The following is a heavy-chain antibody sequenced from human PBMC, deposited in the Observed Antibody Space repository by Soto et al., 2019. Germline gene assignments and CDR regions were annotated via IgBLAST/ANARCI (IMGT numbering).Heavy chain of an antibody. D-gene: IGHD3-22*01. CDR3: AKDRGGLAATMIAGWVNYYGMDV. J-gene: IGHJ6*02. V-gene: IGHV3-30-3*01. CDR2: IPNDGSEQ. Sequence: GGSRRLSCEASGFTFRNYSMHWVRQAPGKVLEWVAAIPNDGSEQHYADSVKGRFTISRDNSKNTLYLQMNSLRAEDTAVYYCAKDRGGLAATMIAGWVNYYGMDVWGQGTTVTVSS. CDR1: GFTFRNYS.